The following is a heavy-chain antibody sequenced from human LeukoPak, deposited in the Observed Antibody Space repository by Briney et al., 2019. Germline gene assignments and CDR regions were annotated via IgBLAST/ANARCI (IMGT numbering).Heavy chain of an antibody. CDR3: ARGGRGGGSYGFSY. CDR1: GGSFSGYY. CDR2: INDSGST. Sequence: SETLSLTCGVYGGSFSGYYWSWIRQPPGKGLEWIGEINDSGSTNYNPSLKSRVTISVDTSRNQFSLKLSSVTAADTAVYYCARGGRGGGSYGFSYWGQGTLVTVSS. J-gene: IGHJ4*02. V-gene: IGHV4-34*01. D-gene: IGHD5-18*01.